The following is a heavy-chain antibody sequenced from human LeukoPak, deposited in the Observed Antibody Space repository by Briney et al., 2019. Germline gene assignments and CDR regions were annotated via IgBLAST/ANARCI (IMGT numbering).Heavy chain of an antibody. CDR1: GFTFSSYA. CDR3: AKTLWGLTLLSSDH. V-gene: IGHV3-23*01. CDR2: LSDSGSST. D-gene: IGHD2-21*02. J-gene: IGHJ4*02. Sequence: GGSLRLSCAASGFTFSSYAMSWVRQAAGKGLMWVSGLSDSGSSTYYADSVKGRFTIYRDNSKNVLYLQMNSLRAHDTAVYYCAKTLWGLTLLSSDHWGQGTLVTVSS.